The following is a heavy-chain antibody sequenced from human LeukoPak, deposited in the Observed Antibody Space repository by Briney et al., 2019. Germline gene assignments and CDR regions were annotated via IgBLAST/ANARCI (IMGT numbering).Heavy chain of an antibody. CDR2: IYHSGST. CDR1: GYSISSGYY. CDR3: ARSHIAVAGPYFDY. V-gene: IGHV4-38-2*02. Sequence: PSETLSLTCTVSGYSISSGYYWGWIRQPPGKGLEWIGSIYHSGSTYYNPSLKSRVTISVDTSKNQFSLKLSSVTAADTAVYYCARSHIAVAGPYFDYWGQGTLVTVSS. J-gene: IGHJ4*02. D-gene: IGHD6-19*01.